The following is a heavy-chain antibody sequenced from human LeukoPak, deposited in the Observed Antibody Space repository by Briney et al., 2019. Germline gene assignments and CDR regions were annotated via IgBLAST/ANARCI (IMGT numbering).Heavy chain of an antibody. CDR2: ISYDGSNK. V-gene: IGHV3-30*18. CDR1: GFTFSSYG. Sequence: GGSLRLSCAASGFTFSSYGKQWVRQARGEGLEWVAVISYDGSNKYYADSVKGRFTISRDNSKNTLYLQMNSLRAEDTAVYYCAKDQWHGSGSFDFWGRETGLTVPS. J-gene: IGHJ4*02. CDR3: AKDQWHGSGSFDF. D-gene: IGHD3-10*01.